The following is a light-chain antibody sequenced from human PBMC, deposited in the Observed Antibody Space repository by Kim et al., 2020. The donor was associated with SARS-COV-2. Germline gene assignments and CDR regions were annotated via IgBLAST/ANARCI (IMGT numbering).Light chain of an antibody. Sequence: IQMTQSPSAMSASVGDRVTITCRASQGISNYLAWFQQKPGKVPKRLIYGASSLRSGVPSRFSGSGSGTEFTLTISSLQPEDFATYYCLQHNSYPRTFGQGTKVEIK. CDR3: LQHNSYPRT. V-gene: IGKV1-17*03. CDR2: GAS. CDR1: QGISNY. J-gene: IGKJ1*01.